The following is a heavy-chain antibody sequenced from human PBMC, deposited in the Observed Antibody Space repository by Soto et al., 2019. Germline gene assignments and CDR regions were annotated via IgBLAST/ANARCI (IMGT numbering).Heavy chain of an antibody. CDR3: ATLGIDLDY. CDR1: GFTFRTAW. V-gene: IGHV3-15*01. Sequence: GGSLRLSCAASGFTFRTAWMSWVRQAPGKGLEWVGRIKSKIDGETTDYAAPVKGRFTMSRDDSKNTLYLQMNSLKTEDSAVYHCATLGIDLDYWGPGMTVTVSS. CDR2: IKSKIDGETT. D-gene: IGHD6-13*01. J-gene: IGHJ4*01.